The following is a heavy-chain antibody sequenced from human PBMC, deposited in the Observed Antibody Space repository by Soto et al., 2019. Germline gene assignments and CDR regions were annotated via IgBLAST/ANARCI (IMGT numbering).Heavy chain of an antibody. CDR1: GFTFTYAW. D-gene: IGHD3-10*01. J-gene: IGHJ5*02. Sequence: EVQLVESGGGLVKPGGSLTLSCAASGFTFTYAWMNWVRQAPGTGLEWVGRIKSKTAGGTTDYTAPVKGRFTISRDDSKNTLFLQMTSLKAEDTAVYYWATDGGAWGKGTLVTVSS. CDR3: ATDGGA. CDR2: IKSKTAGGTT. V-gene: IGHV3-15*07.